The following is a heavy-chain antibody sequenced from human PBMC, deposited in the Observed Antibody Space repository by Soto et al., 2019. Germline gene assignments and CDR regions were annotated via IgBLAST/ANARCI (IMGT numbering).Heavy chain of an antibody. Sequence: KPSETLSLTCSVSGDPMYSYFWSWIRQPPGKGLEWIGYVYYGGSTNYKPSLKSRVTFSVDTSKNQVSLKLRSVTAADTAVYYCARSVRKWLDPWGQGILVTVSS. CDR1: GDPMYSYF. J-gene: IGHJ5*02. V-gene: IGHV4-59*01. CDR2: VYYGGST. CDR3: ARSVRKWLDP.